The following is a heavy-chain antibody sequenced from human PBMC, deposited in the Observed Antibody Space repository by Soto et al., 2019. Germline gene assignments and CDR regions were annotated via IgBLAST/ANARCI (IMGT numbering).Heavy chain of an antibody. CDR3: AKVEQWLTLGHFQH. CDR1: GFTFSRHG. V-gene: IGHV3-30*18. CDR2: RSYDGSYE. J-gene: IGHJ1*01. D-gene: IGHD6-19*01. Sequence: QVQLVESGGGVVQPGRSLRLSCAASGFTFSRHGMHWVRQAPGKGLEWVAVRSYDGSYEYYADSVKGRFTISRDNSENTLYLQMNSLRPEDTAVYYCAKVEQWLTLGHFQHWGQGTLVTVSS.